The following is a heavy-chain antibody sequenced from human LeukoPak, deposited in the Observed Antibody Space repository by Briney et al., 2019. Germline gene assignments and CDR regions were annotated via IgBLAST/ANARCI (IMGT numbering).Heavy chain of an antibody. J-gene: IGHJ4*02. CDR1: GGSISTYY. CDR3: ARASEKPFGVVNPPDY. V-gene: IGHV4-59*01. CDR2: IYYSGST. D-gene: IGHD3-3*01. Sequence: PSVTLSLTCSVSGGSISTYYWSWIRQPPGKGLEWIGYIYYSGSTNYNPSLESRVTISIDTSKNQFSLKLNSVTAADTAVYYCARASEKPFGVVNPPDYRGQGTLVTVSS.